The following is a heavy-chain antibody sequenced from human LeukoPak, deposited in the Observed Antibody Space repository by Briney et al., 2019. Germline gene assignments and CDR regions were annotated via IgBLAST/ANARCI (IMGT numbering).Heavy chain of an antibody. Sequence: PGGSLRLSCAASGFTFDDYAMTWVGQAPGKGLGWVSLFSGVGGSTYYADSVKGRFTISRDNSKNSLYLQLNSLRTEDTALYYCAKDIDEYCSSTSCSYYFDYWGQGTLVTVSS. J-gene: IGHJ4*02. D-gene: IGHD2-2*01. CDR1: GFTFDDYA. CDR2: FSGVGGST. CDR3: AKDIDEYCSSTSCSYYFDY. V-gene: IGHV3-43*02.